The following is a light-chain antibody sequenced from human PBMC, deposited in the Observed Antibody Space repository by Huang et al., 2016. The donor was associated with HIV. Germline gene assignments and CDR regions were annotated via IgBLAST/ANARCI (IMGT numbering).Light chain of an antibody. CDR1: QSVSSN. J-gene: IGKJ2*01. CDR2: RAS. Sequence: EIVLTQSPATLSVSPGERATLSCRASQSVSSNLAWYQQNPGQPPRLLIYRASTRATGIPARFSGSGSGTEFTLTISSLQSEDFAVYYCQQYNNWLLFGQGTKVEIK. CDR3: QQYNNWLL. V-gene: IGKV3-15*01.